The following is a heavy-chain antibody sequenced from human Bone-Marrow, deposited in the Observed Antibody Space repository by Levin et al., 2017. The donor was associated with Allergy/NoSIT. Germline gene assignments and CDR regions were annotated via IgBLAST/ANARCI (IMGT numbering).Heavy chain of an antibody. Sequence: GGSLRLSCAASGFTFNSYAMHWVRQAPGKGLEWLSGISFNSDDVAYADSVKGRFTVSRDNAKDSLYLHLNGLRVDDTARYFCARGYYHDRGSWNSWGQGTVVTVSS. J-gene: IGHJ4*02. CDR2: ISFNSDDV. CDR3: ARGYYHDRGSWNS. D-gene: IGHD3-22*01. CDR1: GFTFNSYA. V-gene: IGHV3-9*01.